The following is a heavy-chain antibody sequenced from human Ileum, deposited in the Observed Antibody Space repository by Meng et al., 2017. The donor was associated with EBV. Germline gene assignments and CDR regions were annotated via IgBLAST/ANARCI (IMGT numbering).Heavy chain of an antibody. Sequence: QVQLHQWGAGLVKPSGTLSLTCTVSGDSISSDIWWSWVRQPPGKGLEWIGEVYHRGDTNYNPSLKSRVDISVDKSKDQFYLSLFSVTAADTAVYYCGRDQGRELINHWGQGTLVTVSS. CDR3: GRDQGRELINH. CDR2: VYHRGDT. CDR1: GDSISSDIW. J-gene: IGHJ4*02. D-gene: IGHD1-7*01. V-gene: IGHV4-4*02.